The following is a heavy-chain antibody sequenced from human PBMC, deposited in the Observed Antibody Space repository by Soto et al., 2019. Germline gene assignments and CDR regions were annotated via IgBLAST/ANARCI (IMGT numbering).Heavy chain of an antibody. D-gene: IGHD5-12*01. CDR3: AREGNLGRWLQPLDY. Sequence: SEPLSLTCTVSGGSISNYWSWIRQPPGKGLEWIGYIYYSGSTNYNPSLKSRVTISLDTSKNQFSLKLISVTAADTAVYYCAREGNLGRWLQPLDYWGQGILVTVPS. CDR1: GGSISNY. CDR2: IYYSGST. V-gene: IGHV4-59*01. J-gene: IGHJ4*02.